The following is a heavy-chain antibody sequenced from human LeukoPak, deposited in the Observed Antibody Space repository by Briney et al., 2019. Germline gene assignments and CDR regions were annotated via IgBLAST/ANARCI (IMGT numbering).Heavy chain of an antibody. CDR1: GFTFSDYS. CDR3: ARRDYEDAFDI. J-gene: IGHJ3*02. CDR2: ISSRSAYI. V-gene: IGHV3-21*01. D-gene: IGHD4-17*01. Sequence: GVSLRLSCAASGFTFSDYSMNWVRQAPGKGLEWVSSISSRSAYIYYADSVKGRFTISRDNAKNSLYLQMNSLRAEDTAVYYCARRDYEDAFDIWGQGTLVSVSS.